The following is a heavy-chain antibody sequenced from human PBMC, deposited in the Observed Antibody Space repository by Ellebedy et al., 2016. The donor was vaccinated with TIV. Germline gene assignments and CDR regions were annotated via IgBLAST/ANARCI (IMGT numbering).Heavy chain of an antibody. D-gene: IGHD6-6*01. Sequence: ASVKVSCXASGYTFTSFGLSWVRQAPGQGLEWMGWISAYNGDINYAQNFQGRVAMTTDTATSTVYVDLRSLRSDDTAVYYCTRVSVDVVIRYHYFYMDIWGKGTAVTVSS. V-gene: IGHV1-18*01. J-gene: IGHJ6*03. CDR3: TRVSVDVVIRYHYFYMDI. CDR2: ISAYNGDI. CDR1: GYTFTSFG.